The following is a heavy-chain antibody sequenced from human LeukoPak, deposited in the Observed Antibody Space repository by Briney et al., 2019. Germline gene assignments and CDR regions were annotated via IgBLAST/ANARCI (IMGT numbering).Heavy chain of an antibody. CDR1: GFSFSTYW. J-gene: IGHJ4*02. V-gene: IGHV3-74*01. CDR3: ARDSSGWSGYYVGTFDY. D-gene: IGHD3-3*01. CDR2: INNNGGST. Sequence: PGGSLRLSCVASGFSFSTYWMHWVRQAPGRGLVWVSRINNNGGSTNYADSVKGRFTISRDNAKNTLYLQMNSLRAEDTAVYYCARDSSGWSGYYVGTFDYWGQGTLVTVSS.